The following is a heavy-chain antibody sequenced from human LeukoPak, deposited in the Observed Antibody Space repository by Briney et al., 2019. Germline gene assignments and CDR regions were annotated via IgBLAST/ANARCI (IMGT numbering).Heavy chain of an antibody. V-gene: IGHV3-74*01. CDR3: IRTLIVATSPYMDV. Sequence: GGCLRLSCAASGFTFSSYWMHWVRQAPGKGLVWVSRVNSDGTGTTYADSVEGRFTISRDNAKNAVYLQMNSLRAEDTAIYYCIRTLIVATSPYMDVWGKGTTVTVSS. J-gene: IGHJ6*03. CDR2: VNSDGTGT. D-gene: IGHD5-12*01. CDR1: GFTFSSYW.